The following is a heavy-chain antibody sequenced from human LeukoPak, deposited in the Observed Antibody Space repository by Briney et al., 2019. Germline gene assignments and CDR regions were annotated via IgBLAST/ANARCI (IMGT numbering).Heavy chain of an antibody. CDR3: AILYAVAVAGIGGYFDY. CDR1: GGSISSSSYY. CDR2: IYYSGST. V-gene: IGHV4-39*07. Sequence: SETLSLTCTVSGGSISSSSYYWGWIRQPPGKGLEWIGSIYYSGSTYYNPSLKSRVTISVDTSKNQFSLKLSSVTAADTAVYYCAILYAVAVAGIGGYFDYWGQGTLVTVSS. J-gene: IGHJ4*02. D-gene: IGHD6-19*01.